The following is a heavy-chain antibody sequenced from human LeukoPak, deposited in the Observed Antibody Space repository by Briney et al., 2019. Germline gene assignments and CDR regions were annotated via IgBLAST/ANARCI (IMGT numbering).Heavy chain of an antibody. V-gene: IGHV3-53*01. CDR3: ARVSNYKGYYYYYYMDV. CDR2: IYSGGST. J-gene: IGHJ6*03. CDR1: GFTVSSNY. Sequence: PGGSLRLSCAASGFTVSSNYMSWVRQAPGKGLEWVSVIYSGGSTYYADSVKGRFTISRDNAKNSLYLQMNSLRAEDTALYYCARVSNYKGYYYYYYMDVWGKGTTVTVSS. D-gene: IGHD5-24*01.